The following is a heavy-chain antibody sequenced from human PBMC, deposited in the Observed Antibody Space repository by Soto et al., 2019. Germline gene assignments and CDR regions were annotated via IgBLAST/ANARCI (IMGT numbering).Heavy chain of an antibody. CDR2: IDLTDSYT. V-gene: IGHV5-10-1*01. CDR1: GYIFPNNW. Sequence: LTIXCQGSGYIFPNNWINWVRQMQGKGLDLMGMIDLTDSYTSYSPSFQGHVAFSADRSINTTYLQWSSLRASDTAMYYCARHGGAHYLSSGYHYALDYWGQGTPVTVSS. CDR3: ARHGGAHYLSSGYHYALDY. D-gene: IGHD3-22*01. J-gene: IGHJ4*02.